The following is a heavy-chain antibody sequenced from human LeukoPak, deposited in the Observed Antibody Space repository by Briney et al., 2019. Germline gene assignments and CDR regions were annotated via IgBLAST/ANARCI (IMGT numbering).Heavy chain of an antibody. Sequence: GGSLRLSCTASGFTFGDYAMSWFRQAPGKGLEWVGFIRSKAYGGTTEYAASVKGRFTISRDESTNTLYLQMNSLKTEDTGVYYCTTVQTGRFDPWGQGTLVTVSS. D-gene: IGHD1-14*01. V-gene: IGHV3-49*03. CDR3: TTVQTGRFDP. CDR1: GFTFGDYA. CDR2: IRSKAYGGTT. J-gene: IGHJ5*02.